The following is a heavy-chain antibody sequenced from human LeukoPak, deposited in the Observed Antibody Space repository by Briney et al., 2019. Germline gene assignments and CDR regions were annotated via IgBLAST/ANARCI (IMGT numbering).Heavy chain of an antibody. J-gene: IGHJ3*02. CDR1: GYTFTGYY. CDR3: ARDPYSPDSGDAFDI. CDR2: INPNSGGT. D-gene: IGHD5-12*01. Sequence: ASVKVSCKASGYTFTGYYMHWVRQAPGQGLEWMGWINPNSGGTNYAQKFQGRVTMTRDTSISTAYMELSRLRSDDTAVYYCARDPYSPDSGDAFDIWGQGTMVTVSS. V-gene: IGHV1-2*02.